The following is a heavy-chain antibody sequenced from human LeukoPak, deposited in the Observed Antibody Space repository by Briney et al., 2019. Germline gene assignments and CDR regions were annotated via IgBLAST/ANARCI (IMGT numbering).Heavy chain of an antibody. CDR1: GGSISSGSYY. J-gene: IGHJ5*02. V-gene: IGHV4-61*02. CDR3: ARGYYYGSGTYYKT. Sequence: SETLSLTCTVSGGSISSGSYYWSWIRKPAGKGLEWIGRIYTSGSTNYSPSLNSRVTISVDTSKNQFSLKLNSVTAADTAVYYCARGYYYGSGTYYKTWGQGTLVTVSS. D-gene: IGHD3-10*01. CDR2: IYTSGST.